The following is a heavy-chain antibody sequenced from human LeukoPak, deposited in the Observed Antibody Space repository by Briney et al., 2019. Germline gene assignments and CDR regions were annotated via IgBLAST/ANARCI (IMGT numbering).Heavy chain of an antibody. V-gene: IGHV3-21*01. D-gene: IGHD3-10*01. CDR2: ISSSSSYI. CDR1: GFTFSSYC. CDR3: ARDNRVTMVRGVPVV. Sequence: PGGSLRLSCAASGFTFSSYCMNWVRQAPGKGLEWVSSISSSSSYIYYADSVKGRFTISRDNAKNSLYLQMNSLRAEDTAVYYCARDNRVTMVRGVPVVWGKGTTVTVSS. J-gene: IGHJ6*04.